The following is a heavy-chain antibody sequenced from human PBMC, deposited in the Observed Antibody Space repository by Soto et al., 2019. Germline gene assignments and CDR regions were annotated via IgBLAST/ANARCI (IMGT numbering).Heavy chain of an antibody. CDR2: INHSGST. CDR3: ARIGTSYYYGSGSYYPYNWFDP. Sequence: ETLSLTCAVYGGSFSGYYWSWIRQPPGKGLEWIGEINHSGSTNYNPSLKSRVTISVDTSKNQFSLKLSSVTAADTAVYYCARIGTSYYYGSGSYYPYNWFDPWGQGTLVTV. CDR1: GGSFSGYY. V-gene: IGHV4-34*01. J-gene: IGHJ5*02. D-gene: IGHD3-10*01.